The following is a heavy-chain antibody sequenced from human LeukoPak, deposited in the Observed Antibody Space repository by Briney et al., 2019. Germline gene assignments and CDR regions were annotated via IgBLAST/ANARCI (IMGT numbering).Heavy chain of an antibody. D-gene: IGHD4-23*01. J-gene: IGHJ4*02. CDR1: GFTFSSYW. CDR3: ARGLRWCDY. V-gene: IGHV3-7*01. CDR2: IKNDGSEK. Sequence: GGSLRLSCAASGFTFSSYWMRWVRQPPGKGLEWVANIKNDGSEKDYVDSVKGRFTISRDNAKNSLYLQMNSLRAEDTAVYYCARGLRWCDYWGQGTLVTVSS.